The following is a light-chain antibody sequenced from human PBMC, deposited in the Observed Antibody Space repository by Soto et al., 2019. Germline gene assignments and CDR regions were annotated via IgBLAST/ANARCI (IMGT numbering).Light chain of an antibody. CDR3: QHYNSYSEA. Sequence: DIQMTQSPSSLSVSGVDIGTMAVRASQTISSWLAWYQQKPGKAPKLLIYKASTLKSGVPSRFSGSGSGTEFTLTISSLQPHDFATYYCQHYNSYSEAFGQGTKVDIK. J-gene: IGKJ1*01. CDR2: KAS. CDR1: QTISSW. V-gene: IGKV1-5*03.